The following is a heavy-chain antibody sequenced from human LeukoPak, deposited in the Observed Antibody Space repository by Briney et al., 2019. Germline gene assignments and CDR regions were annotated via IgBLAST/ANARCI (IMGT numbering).Heavy chain of an antibody. V-gene: IGHV1-69*13. CDR2: IIPLFGTT. D-gene: IGHD4-17*01. CDR3: AIDHGNNAPIDS. CDR1: GGAFSSST. Sequence: SVKVSCKASGGAFSSSTITWVRQARGHGLEWMGGIIPLFGTTNYAQKFRGRVTITADAPTSTAYMDLSSLASDDTAVYFCAIDHGNNAPIDSCGQGTLVTVSS. J-gene: IGHJ4*02.